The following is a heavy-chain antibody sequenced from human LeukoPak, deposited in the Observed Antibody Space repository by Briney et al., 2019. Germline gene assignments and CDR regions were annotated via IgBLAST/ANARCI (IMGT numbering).Heavy chain of an antibody. CDR1: GYTFSSYG. CDR2: ISYDESNK. CDR3: AKDYYYDTPEVTYYFDY. D-gene: IGHD3-22*01. V-gene: IGHV3-30*18. Sequence: AGRSLSLPCAASGYTFSSYGMHGVRQARGKALEGVADISYDESNKYYAHSVKGRFTISRDNSKNPLYLQKNSLRAEDTAVYYCAKDYYYDTPEVTYYFDYWVQGTLVSV. J-gene: IGHJ4*02.